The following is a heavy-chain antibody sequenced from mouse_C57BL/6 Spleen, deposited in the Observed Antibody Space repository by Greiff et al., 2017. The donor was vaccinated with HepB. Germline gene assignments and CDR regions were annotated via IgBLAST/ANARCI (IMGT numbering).Heavy chain of an antibody. J-gene: IGHJ2*01. D-gene: IGHD2-1*01. CDR1: GYTFTSYW. V-gene: IGHV1-7*01. CDR3: ARADGNYGDFDY. CDR2: INPSSGYT. Sequence: QVQLQQPGTELVKPGASVKLSCKASGYTFTSYWMHWVKQRPGQGLEWIGYINPSSGYTKYNQKFKDKATLTADKSSSTAYMQLSSLTSEDSAVYYCARADGNYGDFDYWGQGTTLTVSS.